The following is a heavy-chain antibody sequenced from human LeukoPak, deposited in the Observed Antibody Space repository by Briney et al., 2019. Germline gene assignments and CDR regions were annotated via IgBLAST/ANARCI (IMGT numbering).Heavy chain of an antibody. CDR2: IYYSGST. Sequence: SETLSLTCTVSGGSISSSSYYWGWIRQPPGKGLEWIGSIYYSGSTYYNPSLKSRVTISVDTSKNQFSLKLSSVTAADTAVYYCATTVVTGKGFDYWGQGTLVTVSS. J-gene: IGHJ4*02. CDR1: GGSISSSSYY. V-gene: IGHV4-39*01. CDR3: ATTVVTGKGFDY. D-gene: IGHD4-23*01.